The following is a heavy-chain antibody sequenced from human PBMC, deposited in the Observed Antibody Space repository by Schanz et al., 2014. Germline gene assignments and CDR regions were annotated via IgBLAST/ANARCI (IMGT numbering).Heavy chain of an antibody. CDR3: ARTPQAGWVTIFYWNFDL. D-gene: IGHD3-9*01. CDR2: ISTSSGYI. V-gene: IGHV3-21*01. J-gene: IGHJ2*01. CDR1: GIDFSSYS. Sequence: EVQLVESGGGLVKPGGSLRLSCAASGIDFSSYSMNWVRQAPGKGLEWVSTISTSSGYIYYADSVNGRFTIARVNGQNSLYLQRSSLKAEDTAVYYCARTPQAGWVTIFYWNFDLWGRGALVTVSS.